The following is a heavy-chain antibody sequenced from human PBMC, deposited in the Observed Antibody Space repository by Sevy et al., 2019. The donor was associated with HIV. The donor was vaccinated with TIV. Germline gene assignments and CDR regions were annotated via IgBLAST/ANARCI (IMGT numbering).Heavy chain of an antibody. Sequence: SETLSLTCTVSGGSISSYYWSWIRQPPGKGLEWIGYIYYSGSTNYNPSLKSRVTISVDTSKNQFSLKLSSVTAADTAVYYCARVYLVFGDPKRGAFDIWGQGTMVTVSS. D-gene: IGHD3-10*02. J-gene: IGHJ3*02. CDR3: ARVYLVFGDPKRGAFDI. CDR1: GGSISSYY. CDR2: IYYSGST. V-gene: IGHV4-59*01.